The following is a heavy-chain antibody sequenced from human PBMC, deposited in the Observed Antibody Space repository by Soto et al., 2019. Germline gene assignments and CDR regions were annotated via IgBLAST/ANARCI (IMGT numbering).Heavy chain of an antibody. CDR3: ARGSREDYFFYYMDV. D-gene: IGHD1-26*01. Sequence: GGSLRLSCAASGFTLSTYWMTWVRQARGKGLEWVANIKQDGSEKLYVDSVTGRFTISRDNAKNSLYLQMNSLRGEDTAVYYCARGSREDYFFYYMDVWGKGTTVTVSS. CDR2: IKQDGSEK. CDR1: GFTLSTYW. J-gene: IGHJ6*03. V-gene: IGHV3-7*01.